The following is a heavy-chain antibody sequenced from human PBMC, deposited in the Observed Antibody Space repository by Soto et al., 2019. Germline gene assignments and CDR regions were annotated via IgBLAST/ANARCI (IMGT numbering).Heavy chain of an antibody. Sequence: KESGPTLVKPTQTLTLTCPFSGFSLSTSGVGVGWIRQPPGKALEWVTLIYWDDDKRYSPSLKSRITITKDTSKSQVVLTMSNMDPVDTGTYYCARHIPSGYNDAFDIWGQGTMVTVSS. V-gene: IGHV2-5*02. CDR3: ARHIPSGYNDAFDI. D-gene: IGHD3-9*01. CDR2: IYWDDDK. J-gene: IGHJ3*02. CDR1: GFSLSTSGVG.